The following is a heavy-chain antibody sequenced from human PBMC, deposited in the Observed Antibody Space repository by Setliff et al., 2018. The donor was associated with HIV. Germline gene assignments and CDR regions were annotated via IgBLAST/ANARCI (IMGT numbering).Heavy chain of an antibody. CDR3: ARVAARYCSGGSCYSGYYYCYMDV. CDR1: GGSISSYY. D-gene: IGHD2-15*01. CDR2: IYTSGST. J-gene: IGHJ6*03. V-gene: IGHV4-4*08. Sequence: PSETLSLTCTVSGGSISSYYWSWIRQPPGKGLEWIGYIYTSGSTNYNPSLKSRVTISVDTSKNQFSLKLSSVTAADTAVYYCARVAARYCSGGSCYSGYYYCYMDVWGKGTTVTVSS.